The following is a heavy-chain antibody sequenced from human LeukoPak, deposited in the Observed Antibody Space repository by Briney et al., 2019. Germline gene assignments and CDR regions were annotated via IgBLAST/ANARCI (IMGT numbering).Heavy chain of an antibody. J-gene: IGHJ4*02. CDR1: GFTFSSYW. CDR3: ARSDSSGWYGFDY. Sequence: PGGSLRLSCAASGFTFSSYWMHWVRQAPGKGLVWVSRINSDGSSTNYADSVKGRFTISRDNAKNTLYLQMNSLRAEDTAVYYCARSDSSGWYGFDYWGQGTLVTVSS. V-gene: IGHV3-74*01. CDR2: INSDGSST. D-gene: IGHD6-19*01.